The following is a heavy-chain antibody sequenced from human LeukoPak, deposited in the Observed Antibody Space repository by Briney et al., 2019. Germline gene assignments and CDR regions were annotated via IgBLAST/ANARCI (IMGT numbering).Heavy chain of an antibody. CDR2: VHYSGTI. J-gene: IGHJ4*02. CDR1: GDSISRYY. Sequence: SETLSLTCTVSGDSISRYYWCWVRQSPGKGLEWIGYVHYSGTISYNPSLQSRITMSVDTSKNQFSLRLSSVTAADTAVYYCARVKYYYDGSAYSAFYYFDYWGQGTLVTVSS. CDR3: ARVKYYYDGSAYSAFYYFDY. V-gene: IGHV4-59*01. D-gene: IGHD3-22*01.